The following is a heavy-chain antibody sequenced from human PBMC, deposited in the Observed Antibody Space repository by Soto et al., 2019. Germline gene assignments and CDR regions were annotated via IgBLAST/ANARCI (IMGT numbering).Heavy chain of an antibody. J-gene: IGHJ4*02. CDR3: ASPGEMSTVKY. Sequence: GESLKISCKGSGYTFTNYWIGWVRQMPGKGLEWMGLIYPSESDTRYSPSFQGQVTISADKSINTAFLQWSSLKASVTATYYCASPGEMSTVKYWGQGTLVTVSS. CDR1: GYTFTNYW. CDR2: IYPSESDT. D-gene: IGHD4-4*01. V-gene: IGHV5-51*01.